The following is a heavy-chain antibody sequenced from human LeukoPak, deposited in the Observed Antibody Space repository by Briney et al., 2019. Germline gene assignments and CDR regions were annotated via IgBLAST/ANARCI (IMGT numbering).Heavy chain of an antibody. CDR3: ARVYLAVQYYFGY. Sequence: SETLSLTCTVSGGSISSSSYYWGWIRQPPGKGLEWIGSIYYSGSIYYNPSLKSRVTISVDTYKNQFSLKLSSVTAADTAVYYCARVYLAVQYYFGYWGQGTLVTVFS. J-gene: IGHJ4*02. CDR2: IYYSGSI. V-gene: IGHV4-39*07. CDR1: GGSISSSSYY. D-gene: IGHD2-2*01.